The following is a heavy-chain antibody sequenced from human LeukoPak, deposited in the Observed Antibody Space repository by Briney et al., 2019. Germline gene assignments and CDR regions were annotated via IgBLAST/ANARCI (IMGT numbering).Heavy chain of an antibody. CDR2: ISSSSSYI. CDR3: ASDDILTGYPFDY. J-gene: IGHJ4*02. D-gene: IGHD3-9*01. V-gene: IGHV3-21*01. CDR1: GFTFSSYS. Sequence: GGSLRLSCAASGFTFSSYSMNRVRQAPGKGLEWVSSISSSSSYIYYADSVKGRFTISRDNAKNSLYLQMNSLRAEDTAVYYCASDDILTGYPFDYWGQGTLVTVSS.